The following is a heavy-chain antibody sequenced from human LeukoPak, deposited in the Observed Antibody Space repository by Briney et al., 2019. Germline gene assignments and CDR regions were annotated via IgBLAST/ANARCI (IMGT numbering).Heavy chain of an antibody. Sequence: GGSLRLSCSVSGFTFSTYVMHWVHQAPGKGLEYVSAISSNGDNKYYADSVKGRFTISRDNSKNTLYLQMSSLRADDTAVYYCVSGTGYWGQGTLVTVSS. CDR2: ISSNGDNK. V-gene: IGHV3-64D*06. D-gene: IGHD1-26*01. J-gene: IGHJ4*02. CDR3: VSGTGY. CDR1: GFTFSTYV.